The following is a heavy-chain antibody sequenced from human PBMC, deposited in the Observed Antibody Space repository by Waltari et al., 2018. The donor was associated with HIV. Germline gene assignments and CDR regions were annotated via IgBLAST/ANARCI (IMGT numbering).Heavy chain of an antibody. D-gene: IGHD3-22*01. Sequence: QVQLVEAGGGVVQPGRSPRPPLAAHGFHFNISAMHWVRLASGKGVGWLAIMSTSGTEKYAGSVMVRFSISRDSSKNTLYLQMNSLRPEDTAMYYCARVDTLYYYDRPYDHWGQGTLVTVSS. CDR3: ARVDTLYYYDRPYDH. V-gene: IGHV3-30*03. CDR1: GFHFNISA. CDR2: MSTSGTEK. J-gene: IGHJ4*02.